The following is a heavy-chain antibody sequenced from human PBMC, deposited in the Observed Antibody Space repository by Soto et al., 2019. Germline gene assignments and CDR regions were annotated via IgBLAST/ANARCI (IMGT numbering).Heavy chain of an antibody. CDR3: AQVKRGVVVVGTANLVIA. CDR1: GFTFSSYA. D-gene: IGHD2-15*01. J-gene: IGHJ5*02. Sequence: EVQLLESGGGLVQPGGSLRLSCAASGFTFSSYAMSWVLQAPGRGLEWVSAISVSSGITYYADSVKGRFTISRDNSKNTMYLQMNSRRAEDTAVYDCAQVKRGVVVVGTANLVIAWGQGTLVTVSS. V-gene: IGHV3-23*01. CDR2: ISVSSGIT.